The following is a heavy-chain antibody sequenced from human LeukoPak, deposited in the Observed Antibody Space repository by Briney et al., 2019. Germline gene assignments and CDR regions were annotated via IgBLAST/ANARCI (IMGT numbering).Heavy chain of an antibody. Sequence: GESLKISCXGSGYSFSHYWIGWVRQMAGKGLEWMGIIYPGDSDTSDSPSFQGQVTISVDESINTAYLQWSSLEASDTAMYYCARQYGRPFDYWGQGTLVTVSS. D-gene: IGHD4-17*01. CDR1: GYSFSHYW. V-gene: IGHV5-51*01. CDR3: ARQYGRPFDY. CDR2: IYPGDSDT. J-gene: IGHJ4*02.